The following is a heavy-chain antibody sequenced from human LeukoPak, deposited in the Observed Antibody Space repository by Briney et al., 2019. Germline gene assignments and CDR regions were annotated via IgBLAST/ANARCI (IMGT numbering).Heavy chain of an antibody. Sequence: GGSLRLSCAASGFTFDDYAMHWVRQAPGKGLEWVSGISWNSGSIGYADSVKGRFTISRDNAKNSLYLQMNSLRAEDTALYYCAKANRQQPLFPHWGQGTLVTVSS. CDR1: GFTFDDYA. CDR3: AKANRQQPLFPH. V-gene: IGHV3-9*01. J-gene: IGHJ1*01. CDR2: ISWNSGSI. D-gene: IGHD6-13*01.